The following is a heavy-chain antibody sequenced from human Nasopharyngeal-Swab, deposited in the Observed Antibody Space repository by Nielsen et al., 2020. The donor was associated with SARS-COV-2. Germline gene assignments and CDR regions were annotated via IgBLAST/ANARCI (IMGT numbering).Heavy chain of an antibody. D-gene: IGHD3-10*01. CDR2: INAGNGNT. CDR1: GYTFTSYY. CDR3: ARDSDQLWFGEYTSNWFDP. Sequence: ASVKVSCKASGYTFTSYYMHWVRQAPGQRLEWMGWINAGNGNTKYSQKFQGRVTITRDTSASTAYMELSSLRSEDTAVYYCARDSDQLWFGEYTSNWFDPWGQGTLVTVSS. V-gene: IGHV1-3*01. J-gene: IGHJ5*02.